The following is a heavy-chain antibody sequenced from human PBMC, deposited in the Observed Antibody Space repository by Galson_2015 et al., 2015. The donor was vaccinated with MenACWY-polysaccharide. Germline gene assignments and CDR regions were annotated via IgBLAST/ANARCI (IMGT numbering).Heavy chain of an antibody. CDR3: AKGAAHYGSGNYYDY. CDR1: GVTFSSYG. Sequence: LRLSCAGSGVTFSSYGLGWVRQAPGKGLEWVSGLSPTTGNTYYADSVRGRFTISRDNSKNTLYLQMNSLRAEDTAVYYCAKGAAHYGSGNYYDYWGQGTQVTVSS. V-gene: IGHV3-23*01. D-gene: IGHD3-10*01. CDR2: LSPTTGNT. J-gene: IGHJ4*02.